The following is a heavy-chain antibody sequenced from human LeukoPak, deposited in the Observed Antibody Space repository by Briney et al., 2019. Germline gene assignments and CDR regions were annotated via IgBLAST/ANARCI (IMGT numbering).Heavy chain of an antibody. D-gene: IGHD1-1*01. V-gene: IGHV4-4*07. CDR3: ARLRVVVGTRGPQWFDP. Sequence: SGTLSLTCTVSGDSISSHYWSWIRQPAGKGLEWIGHMYTSGGTNYNPSLKSRVTMSVDTSKNQLSRKVRSATAADTAVYYCARLRVVVGTRGPQWFDPWGQGSLVTVSS. CDR2: MYTSGGT. J-gene: IGHJ5*02. CDR1: GDSISSHY.